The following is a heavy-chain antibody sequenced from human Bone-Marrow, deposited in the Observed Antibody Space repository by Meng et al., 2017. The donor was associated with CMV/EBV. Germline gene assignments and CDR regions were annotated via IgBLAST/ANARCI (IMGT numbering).Heavy chain of an antibody. CDR1: GYTFTSYG. D-gene: IGHD1-26*01. CDR2: ISAYNSNT. V-gene: IGHV1-18*01. CDR3: ARANTHSGSYFY. Sequence: ASVTVSCKASGYTFTSYGISWVRQAPGQGLEWMGWISAYNSNTNYAQKLQGRVTMTTDTSTSTAYMELRSLRSDDTAVYYCARANTHSGSYFYWGQGTLVTVAS. J-gene: IGHJ4*02.